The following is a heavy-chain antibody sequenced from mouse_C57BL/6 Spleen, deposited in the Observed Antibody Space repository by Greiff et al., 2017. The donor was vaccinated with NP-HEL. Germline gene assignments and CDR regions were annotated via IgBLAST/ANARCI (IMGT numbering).Heavy chain of an antibody. V-gene: IGHV10-3*01. Sequence: EVQRVESGGGLVQPKGSLKLSCAASGFTFNTYAMHWVRQAPGKGLEWVARIRSKSSNYATYYADSVKDRFTISRDDSQSMLYLQMNNLKTEDTAMYYCVRAAYYYGSSYYFDYWGQGTTLTVSS. CDR3: VRAAYYYGSSYYFDY. D-gene: IGHD1-1*01. CDR2: IRSKSSNYAT. CDR1: GFTFNTYA. J-gene: IGHJ2*01.